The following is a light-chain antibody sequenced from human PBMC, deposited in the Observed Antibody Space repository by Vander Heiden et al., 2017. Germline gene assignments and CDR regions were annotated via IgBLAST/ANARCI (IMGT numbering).Light chain of an antibody. CDR1: QGFGSN. CDR2: HAS. CDR3: QQENNGHPSVT. J-gene: IGKJ4*01. V-gene: IGKV3-15*01. Sequence: EIVMTQSPATLSVSPGERVTLSCRASQGFGSNLAWYQQKPGQAPRLLIYHASTRAEGSNDRCSGSGDGAEFNLTINSRQSEDFAVYYCQQENNGHPSVTFGGGTKVDIK.